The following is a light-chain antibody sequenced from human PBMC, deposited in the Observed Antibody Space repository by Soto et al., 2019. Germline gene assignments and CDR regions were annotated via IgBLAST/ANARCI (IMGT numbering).Light chain of an antibody. CDR2: LEGSGSY. Sequence: QLVLTQSSSASASLGSSVKVTCTLSSGHSSYIIAWHQLQPGKAPRYLMKLEGSGSYKKGSGVPDRFSGSSSGADRYLTISNLQFEDEADYYCETWVSNTYVFGTGTKVTVL. CDR1: SGHSSYI. CDR3: ETWVSNTYV. J-gene: IGLJ1*01. V-gene: IGLV4-60*02.